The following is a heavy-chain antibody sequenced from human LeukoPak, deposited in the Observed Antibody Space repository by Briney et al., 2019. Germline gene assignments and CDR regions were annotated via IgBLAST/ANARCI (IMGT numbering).Heavy chain of an antibody. V-gene: IGHV5-51*01. CDR3: ARSGRNYDFWSGYYNWFDP. D-gene: IGHD3-3*01. CDR2: IYPGDSDT. Sequence: GESLKISCKGSGYSFTSYWIGWVRQMPGKGLGWMGIIYPGDSDTRYSPSFQGQVTISADKSISTAYLQWSSLKASDTAMYYCARSGRNYDFWSGYYNWFDPWGQGTLVTVSS. J-gene: IGHJ5*02. CDR1: GYSFTSYW.